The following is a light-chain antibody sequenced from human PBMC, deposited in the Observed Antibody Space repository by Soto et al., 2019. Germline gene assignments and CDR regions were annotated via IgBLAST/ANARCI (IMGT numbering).Light chain of an antibody. Sequence: EIVLTHSPGTLSFSPLEIATLSCSASQSVSSSYLAWYQQKPGQAPRLLIYGASSRATGIPDRFSGSGSGTDFTLTISRLEPEDFAVYYCQKYGSSRGKFGQGTKVDIK. J-gene: IGKJ1*01. V-gene: IGKV3-20*01. CDR1: QSVSSSY. CDR3: QKYGSSRGK. CDR2: GAS.